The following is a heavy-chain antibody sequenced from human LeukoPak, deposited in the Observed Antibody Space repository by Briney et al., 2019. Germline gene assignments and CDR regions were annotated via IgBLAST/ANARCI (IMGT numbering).Heavy chain of an antibody. CDR1: GFTFSSYG. Sequence: GGSLRLSCAASGFTFSSYGMSWVRQAPGKGLEWVSAISGSGGSTYYADSVKGRFTISRDNSKNSLYLQMNSLRAEDTAVYYCARAVWFGEKYYYYYYMDVWGKGTTVTISS. V-gene: IGHV3-23*01. CDR2: ISGSGGST. J-gene: IGHJ6*03. D-gene: IGHD3-10*01. CDR3: ARAVWFGEKYYYYYYMDV.